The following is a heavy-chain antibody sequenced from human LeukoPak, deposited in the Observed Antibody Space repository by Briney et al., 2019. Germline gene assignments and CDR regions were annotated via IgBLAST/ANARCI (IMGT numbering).Heavy chain of an antibody. CDR1: GFTFTTYW. CDR3: ARDQRYCSSSSCPWEPFDY. D-gene: IGHD2-2*01. J-gene: IGHJ4*02. V-gene: IGHV3-7*05. CDR2: IKPDGSEK. Sequence: GGSLRLSCAASGFTFTTYWMTWVRQAPGKGLEWVANIKPDGSEKYYVDSVKGRFTVSRDNAKNSLYLQMNSLRAEDTAVYYCARDQRYCSSSSCPWEPFDYWGQGTLVTVSS.